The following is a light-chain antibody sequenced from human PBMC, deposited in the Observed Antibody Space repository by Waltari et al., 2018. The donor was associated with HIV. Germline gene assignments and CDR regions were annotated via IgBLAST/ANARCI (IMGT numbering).Light chain of an antibody. V-gene: IGLV2-23*02. Sequence: QSALTQPASVSGSPGQSLTISCTGTSSDVGSYNLVSWYQQHPGKAPKLMIYDVSKRPSGVSNRFSGSKSGNTASLTISGLQAEDEADYFCCSYAGSRTFVIFGGGTKLTVL. CDR3: CSYAGSRTFVI. J-gene: IGLJ2*01. CDR1: SSDVGSYNL. CDR2: DVS.